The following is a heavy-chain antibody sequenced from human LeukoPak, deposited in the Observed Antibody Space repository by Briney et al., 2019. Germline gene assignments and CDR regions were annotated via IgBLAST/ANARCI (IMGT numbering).Heavy chain of an antibody. CDR3: ARDMGGDCSSTSCYYTH. D-gene: IGHD2-2*01. J-gene: IGHJ4*02. CDR2: ISAYNGNT. Sequence: GASVKVSCKASGYTFTSYGISWVRQAPGQGLEWMGWISAYNGNTNYAQKLQGRVTMTTDTSTSTAYMELRSLRSDDTAVYYCARDMGGDCSSTSCYYTHWGQGTLVTVSS. CDR1: GYTFTSYG. V-gene: IGHV1-18*01.